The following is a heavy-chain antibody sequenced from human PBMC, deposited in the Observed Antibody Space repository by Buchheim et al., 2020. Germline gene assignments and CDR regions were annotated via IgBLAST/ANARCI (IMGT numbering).Heavy chain of an antibody. CDR1: GYTFTDYY. D-gene: IGHD3-16*01. Sequence: QVQLVQSGAEVKKPGASMKVACEASGYTFTDYYIHWVRQAPGQGLEWMGWIKPNGGGSNSAQEFQGRVSMTTDTSISTAFMELSSLTSDDTAVYYCARVARLWNYFDYWGQGTL. CDR3: ARVARLWNYFDY. J-gene: IGHJ4*02. CDR2: IKPNGGGS. V-gene: IGHV1-2*02.